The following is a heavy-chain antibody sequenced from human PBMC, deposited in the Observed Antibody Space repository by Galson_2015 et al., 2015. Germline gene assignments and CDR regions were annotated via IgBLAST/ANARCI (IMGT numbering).Heavy chain of an antibody. CDR2: INHSGST. J-gene: IGHJ6*02. D-gene: IGHD6-13*01. Sequence: SEPLSLTCAVYGGSFSSYYWSWIRQPPGEGLEWIGEINHSGSTNYNTSLKSRVTISVDTSKNQFSRKLSSVTAADTAVYYCARGLRPGRAAAGDLNYYYYGMDVWGQATTGTASS. CDR1: GGSFSSYY. CDR3: ARGLRPGRAAAGDLNYYYYGMDV. V-gene: IGHV4-34*01.